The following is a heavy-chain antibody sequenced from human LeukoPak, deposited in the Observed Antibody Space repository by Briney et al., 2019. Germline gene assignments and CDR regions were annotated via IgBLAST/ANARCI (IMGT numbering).Heavy chain of an antibody. D-gene: IGHD6-13*01. Sequence: EASVKVSCKASGGTFSSYAISWVRQAPGQGLELMGGIIPIFGTANYAQKFQGRVTITADKSTSTAYMELSSLRSEDTAVYYCARVGVAAAGTWWFDPWGQGTLVTVSS. CDR2: IIPIFGTA. CDR3: ARVGVAAAGTWWFDP. CDR1: GGTFSSYA. V-gene: IGHV1-69*06. J-gene: IGHJ5*02.